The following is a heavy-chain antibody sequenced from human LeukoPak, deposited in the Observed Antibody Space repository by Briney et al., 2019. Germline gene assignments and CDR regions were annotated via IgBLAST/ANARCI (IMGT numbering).Heavy chain of an antibody. CDR1: GSTFSSYA. CDR2: IGSGGGST. CDR3: VVVVEPPDSDGFDV. Sequence: GGSLRLSCEASGSTFSSYAMNWVRQAPGKGLEWVSAIGSGGGSTDYADSAKGRFTISRDNARNTVSLQMNSLTIEDTAVYYCVVVVEPPDSDGFDVWGQGTMITVSS. V-gene: IGHV3-23*01. D-gene: IGHD1-14*01. J-gene: IGHJ3*01.